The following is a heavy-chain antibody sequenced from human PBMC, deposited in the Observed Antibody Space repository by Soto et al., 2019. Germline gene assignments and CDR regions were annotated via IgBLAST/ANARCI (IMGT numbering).Heavy chain of an antibody. J-gene: IGHJ3*02. CDR1: GGSISSSSYY. CDR3: ARRGGSRTSGSDAFDI. D-gene: IGHD6-13*01. CDR2: IYYSGST. Sequence: SETLSLTCTVSGGSISSSSYYWGWIRQPPGKGLEWIGSIYYSGSTYYNPSLKSRVTISVDTSKNQFSLKLSSVTAADTAVYYCARRGGSRTSGSDAFDIWGQGTMVTVSS. V-gene: IGHV4-39*01.